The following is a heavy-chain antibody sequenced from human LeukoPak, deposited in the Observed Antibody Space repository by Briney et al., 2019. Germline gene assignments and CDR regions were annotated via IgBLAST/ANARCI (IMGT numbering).Heavy chain of an antibody. CDR2: IRYDGSNK. CDR3: EAVAGNFDY. J-gene: IGHJ4*02. CDR1: GFTFSTYG. V-gene: IGHV3-30*02. D-gene: IGHD6-13*01. Sequence: GGSLRLSWAASGFTFSTYGMRSVRQAPGKWLEWVAFIRYDGSNKYYADSVKGRFTISRDNSKNTLYLQMNSLRAEDTAVYYCEAVAGNFDYWGQGTPVTVSS.